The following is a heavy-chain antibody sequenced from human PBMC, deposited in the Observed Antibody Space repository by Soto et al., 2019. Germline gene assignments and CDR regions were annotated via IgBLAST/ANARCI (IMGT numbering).Heavy chain of an antibody. CDR2: TYYRSKWYT. V-gene: IGHV6-1*01. J-gene: IGHJ6*02. Sequence: SQTLSLTCAISGDSVASNSAAWNWIRQSPSRGLEWLGMTYYRSKWYTDYAESVKRRITINPDTSKNQVSLQLKSVPPEDTAVYYCPTGATSCRYVHYYYGIDVWGQGPTVTVFS. D-gene: IGHD3-9*01. CDR1: GDSVASNSAA. CDR3: PTGATSCRYVHYYYGIDV.